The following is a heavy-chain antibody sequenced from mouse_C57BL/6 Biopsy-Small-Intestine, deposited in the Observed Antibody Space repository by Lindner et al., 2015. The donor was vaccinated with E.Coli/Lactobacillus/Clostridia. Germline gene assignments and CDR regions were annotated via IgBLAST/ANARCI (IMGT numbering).Heavy chain of an antibody. D-gene: IGHD1-1*01. CDR1: GFSFNTYA. V-gene: IGHV10-1*01. CDR2: MRSKNDLYAI. Sequence: VQLQESGGGLVQPKGSLKLSCAASGFSFNTYAMNWVRQAPGKGLEWVARMRSKNDLYAIFYADSVRDRFTISRDDSENMLYLHMNNLKTEDTAIYYCVRDYYGSSYGYFDYWGQGTTLTVSS. CDR3: VRDYYGSSYGYFDY. J-gene: IGHJ2*01.